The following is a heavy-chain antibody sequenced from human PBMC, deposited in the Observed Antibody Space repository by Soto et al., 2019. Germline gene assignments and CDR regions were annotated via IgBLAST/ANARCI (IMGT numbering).Heavy chain of an antibody. CDR1: GYTFTSYD. CDR2: MNPNSGNT. CDR3: ASTLLRFGEHHY. D-gene: IGHD3-10*01. Sequence: QVQLVQSGAEVKKPGASVKVSCKASGYTFTSYDINWVRQATGQGLEWMGWMNPNSGNTGYAQKFQGRVTMTRNTTIGTAYMELSSLRSEDTAVYYCASTLLRFGEHHYWGQGTLVTVSS. V-gene: IGHV1-8*01. J-gene: IGHJ4*02.